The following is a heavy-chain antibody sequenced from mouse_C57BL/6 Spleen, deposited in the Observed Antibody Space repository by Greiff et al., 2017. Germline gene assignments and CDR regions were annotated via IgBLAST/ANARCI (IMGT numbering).Heavy chain of an antibody. CDR3: ARAPITTVVRGDY. D-gene: IGHD1-1*01. CDR2: INPSSGYT. J-gene: IGHJ2*01. V-gene: IGHV1-7*01. CDR1: GYTFTSYW. Sequence: VKLMESGAELAKPGASVKLSCKASGYTFTSYWMHWVKQRPGQGLEWIGYINPSSGYTKYNQKFKDKATLTADKSSSTAYMQLSSLTYEDSAVYYCARAPITTVVRGDYWGQGTTLTVSS.